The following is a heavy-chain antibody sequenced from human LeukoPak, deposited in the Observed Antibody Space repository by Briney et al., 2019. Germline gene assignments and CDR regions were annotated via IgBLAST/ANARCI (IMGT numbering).Heavy chain of an antibody. CDR2: IFHSGTT. CDR3: ARHYTSGWYLPRNWFDP. V-gene: IGHV4-38-2*01. CDR1: GYSISSGYY. Sequence: SETLSLTCSVSGYSISSGYYWGWIRQPPGKGPAWIGSIFHSGTTYYNPSLKSRVTISVDTSKNQVSLNLSSVTAADTAVYYCARHYTSGWYLPRNWFDPWGQGTLVTVSS. J-gene: IGHJ5*02. D-gene: IGHD6-19*01.